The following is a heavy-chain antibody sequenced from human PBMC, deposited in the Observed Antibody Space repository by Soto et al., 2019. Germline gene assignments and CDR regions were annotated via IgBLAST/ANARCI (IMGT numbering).Heavy chain of an antibody. CDR1: GFTFSSYG. D-gene: IGHD1-26*01. CDR3: AKDREALLMDV. Sequence: PGGSLRLSCAASGFTFSSYGMHWVRQAPGKGLEWVAVISYDGSNKYYADSVKGRFTISRDNSKNTLYLQMNSQRAEDTAVYYCAKDREALLMDVWGQGTTVTVSS. V-gene: IGHV3-30*18. J-gene: IGHJ6*02. CDR2: ISYDGSNK.